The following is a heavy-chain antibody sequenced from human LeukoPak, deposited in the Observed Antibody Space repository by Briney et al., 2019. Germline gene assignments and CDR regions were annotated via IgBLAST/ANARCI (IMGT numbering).Heavy chain of an antibody. CDR1: GYTFTSYD. J-gene: IGHJ6*03. CDR2: MNPNSGNT. CDR3: ARTYYDILTGYLGSDYYYYMDV. V-gene: IGHV1-8*01. Sequence: ASVKVSCKASGYTFTSYDINWVRQATGQGLEWMGWMNPNSGNTGYAQKFQGRVTVTRNTSISTAYMELSSLRSEDTAVYYCARTYYDILTGYLGSDYYYYMDVWGKGTTVTISS. D-gene: IGHD3-9*01.